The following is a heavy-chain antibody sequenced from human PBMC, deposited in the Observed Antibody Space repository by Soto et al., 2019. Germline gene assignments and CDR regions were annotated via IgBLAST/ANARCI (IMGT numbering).Heavy chain of an antibody. CDR1: GFTLSDHY. Sequence: EVQLVESGGGLVQPGGSLRLPCSVSGFTLSDHYIDWVRQAPGKGLEWVGRSRNQANGYSTIYAASVKGRFTTSRDDSKNLVYLQMERLRTEDTAVYYCVRDTYFSDSSSYTRCFDFWGQGALVTVSS. CDR3: VRDTYFSDSSSYTRCFDF. V-gene: IGHV3-72*01. D-gene: IGHD3-22*01. J-gene: IGHJ4*02. CDR2: SRNQANGYST.